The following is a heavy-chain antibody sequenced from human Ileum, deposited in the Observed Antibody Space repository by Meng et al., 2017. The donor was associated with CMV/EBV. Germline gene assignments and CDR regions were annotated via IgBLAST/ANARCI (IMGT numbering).Heavy chain of an antibody. CDR1: CGACNRVAYY. D-gene: IGHD3-10*01. CDR3: ARIPRGGTYESYYFDF. CDR2: IYYSGPS. J-gene: IGHJ4*02. V-gene: IGHV4-39*07. Sequence: QLHRLESGPCLVQLSETLFLTFTVSCGACNRVAYYWAWIRQPPGKGLEWIGGIYYSGPSYDKPSLESRLTLSVDTSMNQFSLKLNSVTAADTAVYYCARIPRGGTYESYYFDFWGQGTLVTVSS.